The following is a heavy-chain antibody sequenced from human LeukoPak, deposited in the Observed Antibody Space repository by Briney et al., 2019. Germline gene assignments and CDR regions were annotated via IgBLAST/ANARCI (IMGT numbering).Heavy chain of an antibody. Sequence: AGSLRLSCAASGFTFSSYCMNWVRQAPGKGREWVANIKKDGSIKAYVDSVKGQFTISRDNAKNSVYLQMNSLTTEDTAIYYCARDTNFCPGDYWGQGTLVTVSS. V-gene: IGHV3-7*01. J-gene: IGHJ4*02. D-gene: IGHD2/OR15-2a*01. CDR2: IKKDGSIK. CDR1: GFTFSSYC. CDR3: ARDTNFCPGDY.